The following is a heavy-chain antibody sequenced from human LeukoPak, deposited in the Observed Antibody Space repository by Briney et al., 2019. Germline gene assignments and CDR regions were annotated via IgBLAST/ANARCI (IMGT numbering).Heavy chain of an antibody. D-gene: IGHD6-13*01. CDR3: ARRPAAGYEYFQH. V-gene: IGHV1-69*01. Sequence: SVKVSCKASGGTFSSYAISWVRQAPGQGLEWMGGIISIFGTANYAQKFQGRVTITADESTSTAYMELSSLRSEDTAVYYCARRPAAGYEYFQHWGQGTLVTVSS. CDR2: IISIFGTA. J-gene: IGHJ1*01. CDR1: GGTFSSYA.